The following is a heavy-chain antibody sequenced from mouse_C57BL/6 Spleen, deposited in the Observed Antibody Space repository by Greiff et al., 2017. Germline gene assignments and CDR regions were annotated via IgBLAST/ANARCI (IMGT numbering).Heavy chain of an antibody. V-gene: IGHV1-39*01. CDR2: INPNYGTT. Sequence: EVQLQQPGPELVKPGASVKISCKASGYSFTDYNMNWVKQSNGKSLEWIGEINPNYGTTSYNQKFKGKATLTVDKSSSTAYMQLNSLTSKDYAFSYYARAIAAVVASFDYWGQGTTLTVSS. D-gene: IGHD1-1*01. CDR3: ARAIAAVVASFDY. CDR1: GYSFTDYN. J-gene: IGHJ2*01.